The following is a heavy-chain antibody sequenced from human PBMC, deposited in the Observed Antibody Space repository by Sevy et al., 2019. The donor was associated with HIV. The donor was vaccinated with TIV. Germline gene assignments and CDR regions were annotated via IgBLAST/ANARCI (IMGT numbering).Heavy chain of an antibody. CDR2: IYSDGTT. Sequence: GGSLKLSCAASGFTVNSNYMTWVRQAPGKGLEGVSVIYSDGTTYHADSVKDRFTISRDNSKNTLCLQMNSLRAEDTAVYYCARGKSGYGYALNYWGQGTLVTVSS. V-gene: IGHV3-66*01. J-gene: IGHJ4*02. CDR1: GFTVNSNY. CDR3: ARGKSGYGYALNY. D-gene: IGHD5-18*01.